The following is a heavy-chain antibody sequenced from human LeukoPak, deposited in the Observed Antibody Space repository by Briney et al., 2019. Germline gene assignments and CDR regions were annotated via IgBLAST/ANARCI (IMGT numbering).Heavy chain of an antibody. CDR1: GFTFSDYY. CDR2: ISSSSIYT. V-gene: IGHV3-11*06. D-gene: IGHD4-17*01. Sequence: GGSLRLSCAASGFTFSDYYMTWIRQAPGKGLEWVSYISSSSIYTNYADSVKGRFTISRDNTKNSLYLQMNTLRAEDTAVYYCARDYGDYGGTFDIWGRGTMVTVSS. J-gene: IGHJ3*02. CDR3: ARDYGDYGGTFDI.